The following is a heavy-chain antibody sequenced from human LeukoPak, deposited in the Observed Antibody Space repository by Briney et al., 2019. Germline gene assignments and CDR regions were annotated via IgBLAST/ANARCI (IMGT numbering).Heavy chain of an antibody. CDR3: ARDLGVGARGDY. CDR1: GFTFSSYS. V-gene: IGHV3-21*01. J-gene: IGHJ4*02. CDR2: ISSSSSSYI. Sequence: PGGSLRLSCAASGFTFSSYSMTWVRQAPGKGLEWVSSISSSSSSYIYYGDSVKGRFTISRDNAKNSLYLQMNSLRAEDTAVYYCARDLGVGARGDYWGQGTLVTVSS. D-gene: IGHD1-26*01.